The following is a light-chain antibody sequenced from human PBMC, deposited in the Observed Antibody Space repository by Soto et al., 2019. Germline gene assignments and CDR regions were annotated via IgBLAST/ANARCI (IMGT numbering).Light chain of an antibody. CDR3: QQSYSTPYT. J-gene: IGKJ2*01. V-gene: IGKV1-39*01. CDR2: AAS. CDR1: RSISSY. Sequence: DIPMTQSPSSLSASVGDRVTITCRASRSISSYLNWYQQKPGKAPNLLIYAASSLQSGVPSRFSGSGSGTEFTLTISSLQPEDFATYYCQQSYSTPYTFGQGTKLEIK.